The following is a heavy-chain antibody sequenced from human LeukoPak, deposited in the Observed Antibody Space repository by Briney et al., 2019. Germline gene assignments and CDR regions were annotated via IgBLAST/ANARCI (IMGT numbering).Heavy chain of an antibody. J-gene: IGHJ4*02. CDR1: GYTFTSYD. CDR2: MNPNSGNT. CDR3: ARAHRLRLGELSLFPDY. V-gene: IGHV1-8*01. D-gene: IGHD3-16*02. Sequence: GASVKVSCKASGYTFTSYDINWVRQATGQGLEWMGWMNPNSGNTGYAQKFQGRVTMTRNTSVSTAYMELSSLRSEDTAVYYCARAHRLRLGELSLFPDYWGQGTLVTVSS.